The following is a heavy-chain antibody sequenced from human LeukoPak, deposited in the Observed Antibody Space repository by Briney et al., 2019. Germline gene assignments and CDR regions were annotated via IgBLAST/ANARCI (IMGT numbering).Heavy chain of an antibody. D-gene: IGHD6-13*01. V-gene: IGHV4-59*01. CDR3: ARWAVGAAAGINWFDP. CDR2: IYYSGSA. Sequence: PSETLSLTCTVSGGSISSYYWSWIRQPPGKGLEWIGYIYYSGSANYNPSLKSRVTISVDTSKNQFSLKLSSVTAADTAVYYRARWAVGAAAGINWFDPWGQGTLVTVSS. J-gene: IGHJ5*02. CDR1: GGSISSYY.